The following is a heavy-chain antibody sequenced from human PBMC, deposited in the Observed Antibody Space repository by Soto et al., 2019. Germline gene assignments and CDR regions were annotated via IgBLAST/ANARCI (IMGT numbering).Heavy chain of an antibody. CDR2: FDPEDGET. D-gene: IGHD3-3*01. Sequence: GXSVKVSCKVSVYTLTELSMHWVRQAPGKGLEWMGGFDPEDGETIYAQKFQGRVTMTEDTSTDTAYMELSSLRSEDTAVYYCATGSPSLLITIFGVVTSNYYYYYGMDAWGQGTTVTVSS. CDR1: VYTLTELS. J-gene: IGHJ6*02. V-gene: IGHV1-24*01. CDR3: ATGSPSLLITIFGVVTSNYYYYYGMDA.